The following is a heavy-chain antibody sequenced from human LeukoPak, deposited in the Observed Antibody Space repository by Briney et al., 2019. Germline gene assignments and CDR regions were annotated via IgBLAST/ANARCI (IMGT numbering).Heavy chain of an antibody. CDR1: GGTSSSYA. CDR3: ARDYYYDSSGYYGQH. D-gene: IGHD3-22*01. V-gene: IGHV1-69*06. J-gene: IGHJ1*01. CDR2: IIPIFGTA. Sequence: VASVKVSCKASGGTSSSYAISWVLQAPGQGLEWMGRIIPIFGTANYSQKFQGRVTITADKSSSTAYMELSSLRSEDTAVYYCARDYYYDSSGYYGQHWGQGTLVTVSS.